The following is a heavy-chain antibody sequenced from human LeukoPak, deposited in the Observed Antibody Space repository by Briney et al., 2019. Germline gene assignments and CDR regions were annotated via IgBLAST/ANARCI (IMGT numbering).Heavy chain of an antibody. CDR3: ARETSQKGAHYMDV. V-gene: IGHV4-59*01. CDR2: IYYSGST. CDR1: GGSIRGYY. Sequence: PSGTLSLTCNISGGSIRGYYLSWIRQPPGKGLEWIGYIYYSGSTSYKPSLKSRVTISVDTSKNQFSLKLRSVTAADTAVYYCARETSQKGAHYMDVWGKGTTVTISS. D-gene: IGHD3-16*01. J-gene: IGHJ6*03.